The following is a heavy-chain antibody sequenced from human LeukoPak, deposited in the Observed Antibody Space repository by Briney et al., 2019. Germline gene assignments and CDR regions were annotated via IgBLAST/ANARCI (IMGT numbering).Heavy chain of an antibody. V-gene: IGHV1-24*01. Sequence: ASVKVSCKVSGYTLTELSMHWVRQAPGKGLEWMGGCDPEDGETIYAQKFQGRVTMTEDTSTDTAYMELSSLRSEDTAVYYCATTGTRDIVVVPAARGPFDYWGQGTLVTVSS. CDR1: GYTLTELS. CDR3: ATTGTRDIVVVPAARGPFDY. CDR2: CDPEDGET. D-gene: IGHD2-2*01. J-gene: IGHJ4*02.